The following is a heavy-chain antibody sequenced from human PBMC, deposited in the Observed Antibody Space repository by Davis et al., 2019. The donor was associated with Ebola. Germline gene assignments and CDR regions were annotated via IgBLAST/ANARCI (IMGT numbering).Heavy chain of an antibody. CDR1: GGTFSSYA. Sequence: SVKVSCKASGGTFSSYAISWVRQAPGQGLEWMGRIIPILGIANYAQKLQGRVTMTTDTSTSTAYMELRSLRSDDTAVYYCARDGGDYANYYFDYWGQGTLVTVSS. J-gene: IGHJ4*02. D-gene: IGHD4-17*01. CDR2: IIPILGIA. V-gene: IGHV1-69*04. CDR3: ARDGGDYANYYFDY.